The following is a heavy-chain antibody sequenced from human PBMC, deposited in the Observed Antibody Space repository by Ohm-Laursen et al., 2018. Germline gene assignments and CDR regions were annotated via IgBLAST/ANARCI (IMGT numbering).Heavy chain of an antibody. CDR1: GFTFDNYT. D-gene: IGHD3-16*01. J-gene: IGHJ4*02. CDR3: AKVEGYAGAH. V-gene: IGHV3-9*01. Sequence: SLRLSCAASGFTFDNYTMHWVRHAPGKGLEWVSGISWNNGYIGYADSVKGRFTISRDNAKNSLYLQMNSLRAEDTALYYCAKVEGYAGAHWGQGTLVTVSS. CDR2: ISWNNGYI.